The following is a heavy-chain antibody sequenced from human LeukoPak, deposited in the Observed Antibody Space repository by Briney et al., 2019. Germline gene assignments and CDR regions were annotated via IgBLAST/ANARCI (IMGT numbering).Heavy chain of an antibody. J-gene: IGHJ4*02. V-gene: IGHV4-39*01. CDR2: TYYTGST. D-gene: IGHD3-9*01. CDR3: ARLSKGRYFDYIFDH. Sequence: PSETLSLTCTVSGGSVISYEYYWGWIRQPPGKGLEWIGNTYYTGSTYYNPSLRSRVTMSVDTSKNQFSLKMSSVTAADTAVYYCARLSKGRYFDYIFDHWGQGTVVTVSS. CDR1: GGSVISYEYY.